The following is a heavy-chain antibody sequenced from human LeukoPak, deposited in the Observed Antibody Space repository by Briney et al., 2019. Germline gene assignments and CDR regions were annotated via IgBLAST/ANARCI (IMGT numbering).Heavy chain of an antibody. Sequence: GGSVRLSCAASGFTFSDYSMSWIRQAPGKGLEWVSYISSSSSYTDHADSVKGRFTISRDNAKNSLHLEMNSLRAEDKAVYYCARGGDGDYVFDYWGQGTLVTVSS. J-gene: IGHJ4*02. CDR2: ISSSSSYT. D-gene: IGHD4-17*01. V-gene: IGHV3-11*06. CDR1: GFTFSDYS. CDR3: ARGGDGDYVFDY.